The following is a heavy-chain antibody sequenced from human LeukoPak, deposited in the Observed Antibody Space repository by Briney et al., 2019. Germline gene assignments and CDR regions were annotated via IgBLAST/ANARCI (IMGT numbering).Heavy chain of an antibody. CDR2: IYYSGTT. Sequence: PSETLSLTCTVSGGSFSSYYWSWVRQPPGKGLEWIGYIYYSGTTNYNPTLKSRVTISVDTSKNKSSLKLSSVTAADTAVYYCARVSADYDILTGPADVWGQGTTVTVSS. D-gene: IGHD3-9*01. CDR1: GGSFSSYY. J-gene: IGHJ6*02. V-gene: IGHV4-59*01. CDR3: ARVSADYDILTGPADV.